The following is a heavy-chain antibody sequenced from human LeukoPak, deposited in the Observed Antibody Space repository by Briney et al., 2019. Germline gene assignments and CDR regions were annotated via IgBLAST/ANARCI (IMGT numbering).Heavy chain of an antibody. CDR2: ISGSGDYT. Sequence: GGSLRLSCAVSGFTFSGYAMSWVRQAPGKGLEWVSTISGSGDYTYYADSVKGRFTISRDNSKNTLYLQMNSLRVEDTAVYYCAKGINSWYWDSWGQGTLVTVSS. J-gene: IGHJ4*02. CDR3: AKGINSWYWDS. D-gene: IGHD6-13*01. V-gene: IGHV3-23*01. CDR1: GFTFSGYA.